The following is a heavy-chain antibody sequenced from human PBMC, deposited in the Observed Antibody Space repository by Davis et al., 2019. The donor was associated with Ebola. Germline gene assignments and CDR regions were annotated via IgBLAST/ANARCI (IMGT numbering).Heavy chain of an antibody. Sequence: ASVKVSCKASGYTFTNYDINWVRQATGQGLEWMGWMNPNSGNTGYAQTFQGRVTMTRDTSTSTVYMELSSLRSEDTAVYYCARDTASLSDFWSGYSGYWGQGTLVTVSS. CDR3: ARDTASLSDFWSGYSGY. V-gene: IGHV1-8*01. J-gene: IGHJ4*02. CDR1: GYTFTNYD. CDR2: MNPNSGNT. D-gene: IGHD3-3*01.